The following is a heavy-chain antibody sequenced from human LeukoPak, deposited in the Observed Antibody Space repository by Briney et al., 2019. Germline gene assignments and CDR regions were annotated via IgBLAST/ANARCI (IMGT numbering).Heavy chain of an antibody. Sequence: SETLSLTCAVSGGSISSGGYSWSWIRQPPGKGLEWIGYIYHSGSTYYNPSLKSRVTISVDRSKNQFSLKLSSVTAADTAVYYCARESRAGVSAGAFDIWGQGTMVTVSS. J-gene: IGHJ3*02. D-gene: IGHD6-13*01. CDR3: ARESRAGVSAGAFDI. CDR2: IYHSGST. CDR1: GGSISSGGYS. V-gene: IGHV4-30-2*01.